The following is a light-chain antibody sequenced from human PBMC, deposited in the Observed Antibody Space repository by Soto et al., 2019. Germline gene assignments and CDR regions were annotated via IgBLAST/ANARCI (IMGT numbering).Light chain of an antibody. CDR3: QQSYSTPVT. J-gene: IGKJ1*01. CDR2: AAS. CDR1: QSISSY. Sequence: DIQRTQSPSSLSASVGDRVTITCRASQSISSYLNWYQQKPGKAPKLLIYAASSLQSGVPSRFSGSGSGTDFTLTISSLQPEDFATYYCQQSYSTPVTFGQGTKVEIK. V-gene: IGKV1-39*01.